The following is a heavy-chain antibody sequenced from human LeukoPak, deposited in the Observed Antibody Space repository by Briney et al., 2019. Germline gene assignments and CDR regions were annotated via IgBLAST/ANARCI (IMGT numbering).Heavy chain of an antibody. Sequence: GESLKISCKGSGYSFTSYWIGWVRQMPGKGLEWMGIIYPGDSDTRYSPPFQGQVTISADKSISTAYLQWSSLKASDTAMYYCVRLLLADYGDYVNYYYYGMDVWGQGTTVTVSS. D-gene: IGHD4-17*01. CDR2: IYPGDSDT. CDR3: VRLLLADYGDYVNYYYYGMDV. J-gene: IGHJ6*02. V-gene: IGHV5-51*01. CDR1: GYSFTSYW.